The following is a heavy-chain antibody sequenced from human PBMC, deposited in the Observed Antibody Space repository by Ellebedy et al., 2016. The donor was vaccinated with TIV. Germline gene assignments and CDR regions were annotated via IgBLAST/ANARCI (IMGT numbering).Heavy chain of an antibody. V-gene: IGHV4-31*03. CDR2: IYYSGST. J-gene: IGHJ4*02. CDR1: GGSISSGGYY. D-gene: IGHD1-26*01. CDR3: ARDGGANGYYD. Sequence: SETLSLTXTVSGGSISSGGYYWSWIRQHPGKGLEWIGYIYYSGSTYYNPSLKSRVTISVDTSKNQFSLKLSSVTAADTAVYYCARDGGANGYYDWGQGTLVTVSS.